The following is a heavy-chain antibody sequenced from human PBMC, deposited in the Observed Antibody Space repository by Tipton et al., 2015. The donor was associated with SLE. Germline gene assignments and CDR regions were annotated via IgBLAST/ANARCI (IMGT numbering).Heavy chain of an antibody. V-gene: IGHV4-34*01. Sequence: TLSLTCAVSGGSFSGYAWSWVCHPPGTGLEWIGEVSHSSSTNYNPTLKSRGSISLATSNNQFSLRLSSVTAAAPAGYYCARGGSGYFHCGYMDVWGKGTTASFSS. CDR3: ARGGSGYFHCGYMDV. CDR2: VSHSSST. J-gene: IGHJ6*03. CDR1: GGSFSGYA. D-gene: IGHD3-10*01.